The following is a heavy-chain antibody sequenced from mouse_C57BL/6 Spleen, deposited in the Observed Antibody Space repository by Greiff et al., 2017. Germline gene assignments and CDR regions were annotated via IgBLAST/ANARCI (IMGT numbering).Heavy chain of an antibody. Sequence: LQESGAELARPGASVKLSCKASGYTFTSYGISWVKQRTGQGLEWIGEIYPRSGNTYYNEKFKGKATLTADKSSSTAYMELRSLTSEDSAVYFCARSGSYAMDYWGQGTSVTVSS. CDR3: ARSGSYAMDY. CDR2: IYPRSGNT. J-gene: IGHJ4*01. D-gene: IGHD4-1*01. CDR1: GYTFTSYG. V-gene: IGHV1-81*01.